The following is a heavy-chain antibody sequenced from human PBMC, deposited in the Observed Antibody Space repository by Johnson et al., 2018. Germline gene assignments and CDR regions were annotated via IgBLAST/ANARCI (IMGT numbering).Heavy chain of an antibody. V-gene: IGHV3-30*18. CDR3: AKGRYCAGRRMVSAGFDDYAYYYMDV. CDR1: GFTFSSYG. D-gene: IGHD3-10*01. CDR2: ISYDGRNK. J-gene: IGHJ6*03. Sequence: QVQLVESGGGVVQPGRSLRLSCAASGFTFSSYGMHWVRQAPGKGLEWVAVISYDGRNKYYADSVKGRFTISRDNSKTTLYLPMNSLRAEDTAVYYWAKGRYCAGRRMVSAGFDDYAYYYMDVWGKGTTVTVSS.